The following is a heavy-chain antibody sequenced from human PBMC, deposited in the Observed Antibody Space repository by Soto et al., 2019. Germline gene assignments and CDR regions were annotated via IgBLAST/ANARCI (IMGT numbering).Heavy chain of an antibody. J-gene: IGHJ5*02. CDR1: GYTFVDYA. CDR2: MNPNTGNI. Sequence: QVQLVQSGAEVKRPGASVKVCCRASGYTFVDYALHWVRQAPGQGLEWVGWMNPNTGNIKYSHKFEDRVSITRDTATSTAYMELRGLRSEDTAVYFCTREAIVAENWFDPWGQGTLVTVSS. D-gene: IGHD5-12*01. CDR3: TREAIVAENWFDP. V-gene: IGHV1-3*01.